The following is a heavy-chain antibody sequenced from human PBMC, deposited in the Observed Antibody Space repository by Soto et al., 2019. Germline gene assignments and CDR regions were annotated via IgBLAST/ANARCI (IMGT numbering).Heavy chain of an antibody. D-gene: IGHD6-13*01. CDR3: ARGRIAAAGIYYYYYYGMDV. Sequence: PSETLSLTCAVYGGSFSCYYWSWIRQPPGKGLEWIGEINHSGSTNYNPSLKSRVTISVDTSKNQFSLKLSSVTAADTAVYYCARGRIAAAGIYYYYYYGMDVWGQGTTVTVSS. CDR1: GGSFSCYY. CDR2: INHSGST. V-gene: IGHV4-34*01. J-gene: IGHJ6*02.